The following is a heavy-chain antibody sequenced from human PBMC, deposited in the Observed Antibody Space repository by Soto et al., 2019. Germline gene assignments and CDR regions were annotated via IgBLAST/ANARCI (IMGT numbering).Heavy chain of an antibody. J-gene: IGHJ5*02. D-gene: IGHD1-26*01. CDR1: GFTFSDYA. CDR3: ARDGKGAMSWFDP. V-gene: IGHV3-21*01. CDR2: ISTRSTYI. Sequence: GSLRLSCXASGFTFSDYAMNWVRQAPGKGLEWVSSISTRSTYIYYADSVKGRFTISRDNAMNSLYLQMNSLRAEDTAIYYCARDGKGAMSWFDPWGQGTPVTVSS.